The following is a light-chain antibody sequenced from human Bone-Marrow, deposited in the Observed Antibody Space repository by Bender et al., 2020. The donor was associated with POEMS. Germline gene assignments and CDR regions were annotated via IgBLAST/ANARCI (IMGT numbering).Light chain of an antibody. J-gene: IGLJ2*01. V-gene: IGLV2-23*01. CDR3: CSYATTFTLI. CDR1: SSDVGSYNL. CDR2: EAS. Sequence: QSALTQPASVSGSPGQSITISCTGTSSDVGSYNLVSWYQQHPGKVPKVIIFEASKRPSGVSNRFSGSKSGNTASLTISGLQADDEAHYYCCSYATTFTLIFGGGTKLTVI.